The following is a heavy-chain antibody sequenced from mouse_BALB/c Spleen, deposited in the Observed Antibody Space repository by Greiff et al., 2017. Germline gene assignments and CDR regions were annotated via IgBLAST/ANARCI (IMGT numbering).Heavy chain of an antibody. CDR3: AREDYGNAMDY. Sequence: EVQRVESGGGLVKPGGSLKLSCAASGFTFSDYYMYWVRQTPEKRLEWVATISDGGSYTYYPDSVKGRFTISRDNAKNNLYLQMSSLKSEDTAMYYCAREDYGNAMDYWGQGTSVTVSS. CDR1: GFTFSDYY. D-gene: IGHD2-1*01. V-gene: IGHV5-4*02. J-gene: IGHJ4*01. CDR2: ISDGGSYT.